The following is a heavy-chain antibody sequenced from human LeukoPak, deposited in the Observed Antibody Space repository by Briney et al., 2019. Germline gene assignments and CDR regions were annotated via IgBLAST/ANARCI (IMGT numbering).Heavy chain of an antibody. CDR1: GFTFSSYA. J-gene: IGHJ6*02. CDR3: ARSYCGGDCFYGMDA. D-gene: IGHD2-21*01. Sequence: GGSLRLSCAASGFTFSSYAMHWVRQAPGKGLEWVAGISYDGSNKYYADSVKGRFTISRDNSKNTMYLQMNSLRAEDTAVYYCARSYCGGDCFYGMDAWGQGTTVTVSS. V-gene: IGHV3-30-3*01. CDR2: ISYDGSNK.